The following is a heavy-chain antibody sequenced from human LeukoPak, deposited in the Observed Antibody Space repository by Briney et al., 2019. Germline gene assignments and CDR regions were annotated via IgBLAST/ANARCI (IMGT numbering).Heavy chain of an antibody. CDR2: INHSGST. CDR1: GGSFSGYY. Sequence: SETLSLTCAVYGGSFSGYYWSWIRQPPGKGLEWIGEINHSGSTNYNPSLKSRVTISVDTSKNQFSLNLSSVTAAATAVYSCARVGRFSFDYWGQGTLVTVSS. V-gene: IGHV4-34*01. CDR3: ARVGRFSFDY. J-gene: IGHJ4*02.